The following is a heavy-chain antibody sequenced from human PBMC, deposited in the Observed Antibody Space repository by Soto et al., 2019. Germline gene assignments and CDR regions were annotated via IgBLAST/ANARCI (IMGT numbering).Heavy chain of an antibody. CDR1: GGTFSSYA. D-gene: IGHD1-7*01. V-gene: IGHV1-69*13. CDR3: ARGKNWNYPYYFEY. CDR2: IIPIFGTA. Sequence: ASVKVSCKASGGTFSSYAISWVRQAPGQGLERMGGIIPIFGTANYAQKFQGRVTITADESTSTAYMELSSLRSEDTAVYYCARGKNWNYPYYFEYWGQGTLVTVS. J-gene: IGHJ4*02.